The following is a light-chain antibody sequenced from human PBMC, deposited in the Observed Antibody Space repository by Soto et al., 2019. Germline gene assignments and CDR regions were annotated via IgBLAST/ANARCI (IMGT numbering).Light chain of an antibody. CDR3: ISYAGSNNLL. CDR1: SSDVGGYNY. Sequence: QSALTQPPSASGSPGQSVAISCTGTSSDVGGYNYVSWYQQHPGKAPKLIIHEVSKRPSGVPDRFSGSKSGNTASLTVSGLQAEDEADYYCISYAGSNNLLFGGGTKVTVL. V-gene: IGLV2-8*01. J-gene: IGLJ2*01. CDR2: EVS.